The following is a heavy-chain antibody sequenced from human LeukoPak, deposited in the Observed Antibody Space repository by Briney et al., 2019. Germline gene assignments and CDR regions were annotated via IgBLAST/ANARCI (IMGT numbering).Heavy chain of an antibody. CDR2: ISSSSSYI. J-gene: IGHJ4*02. D-gene: IGHD3-22*01. Sequence: PGGSQRLSCAASGFTFSGYSMNWVRQAPGKGLEWVSSISSSSSYIYYADSVKGRFTISRDNAKNSLYLQMNSLRAEDTAVYYCARDDYYYDSSGYSAGEDYWGQGTLVTVSS. V-gene: IGHV3-21*06. CDR1: GFTFSGYS. CDR3: ARDDYYYDSSGYSAGEDY.